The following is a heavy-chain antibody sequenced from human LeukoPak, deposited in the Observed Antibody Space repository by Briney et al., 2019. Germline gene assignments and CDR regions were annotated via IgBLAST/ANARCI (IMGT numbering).Heavy chain of an antibody. V-gene: IGHV1-18*01. CDR1: GYIFTSYG. Sequence: ASVKVSCKASGYIFTSYGISWVRQAPGQGLEWMGWISSYNGNTNYAQKLQGRVAMTTDTSTSTASMELRSLRADDTAVYYCAGDRGGSYLDYWGQGTLVTVSS. J-gene: IGHJ4*02. CDR2: ISSYNGNT. D-gene: IGHD3-16*01. CDR3: AGDRGGSYLDY.